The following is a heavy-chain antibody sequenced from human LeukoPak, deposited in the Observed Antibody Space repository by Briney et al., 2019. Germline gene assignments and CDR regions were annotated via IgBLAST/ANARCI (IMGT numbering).Heavy chain of an antibody. J-gene: IGHJ6*03. V-gene: IGHV3-21*01. Sequence: GGSLRLSCAASGFTFSSYSMNWVRQAPGKGLEWVSSISSSSSYIYYADSVKGRFTISRDNAKNSLYLQMNSLRAEDTAVYYCARDSLVRGVFIFYYYYMDVWGKGTTVTVSS. CDR1: GFTFSSYS. D-gene: IGHD3-10*01. CDR2: ISSSSSYI. CDR3: ARDSLVRGVFIFYYYYMDV.